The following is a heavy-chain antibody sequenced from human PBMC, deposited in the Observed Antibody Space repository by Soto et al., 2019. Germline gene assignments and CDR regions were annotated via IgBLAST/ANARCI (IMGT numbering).Heavy chain of an antibody. D-gene: IGHD6-25*01. V-gene: IGHV1-69*13. J-gene: IGHJ5*02. CDR1: GGTFSSYA. CDR3: ARDLWGYEGIAAEKDWFDP. Sequence: SVKVSCKASGGTFSSYAISWVRQAPGQGLEWMGGIIPIFGTANYAQKFQGRVTITADESTSTAYMELSSLRSEDTAVYYCARDLWGYEGIAAEKDWFDPWGQGTLVTVSS. CDR2: IIPIFGTA.